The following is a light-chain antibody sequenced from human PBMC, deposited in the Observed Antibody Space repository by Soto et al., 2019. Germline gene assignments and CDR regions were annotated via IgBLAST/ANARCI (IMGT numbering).Light chain of an antibody. V-gene: IGKV3-15*01. CDR2: GAS. CDR3: QQYNNWPPIT. J-gene: IGKJ2*01. Sequence: EIVMTQSPATLSVSPGESATPSCRASQSVSSNLAWYQQKPGQAPRLLIYGASTRATGIPARFSGSGSGTEVTLTNSSRQSEDFAVYYCQQYNNWPPITFGQGTKLELK. CDR1: QSVSSN.